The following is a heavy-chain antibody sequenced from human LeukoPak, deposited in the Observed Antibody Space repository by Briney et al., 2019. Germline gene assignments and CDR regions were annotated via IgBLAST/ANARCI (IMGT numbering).Heavy chain of an antibody. CDR1: GLTFSSYS. CDR2: LSSIGGRE. Sequence: RGPLRLPRAASGLTFSSYSIHCLSHPPGKVLQWAAVLSSIGGREYYSDSVQGRFTISRDTSKNSLYLQMAGLRVEDTALYYCARAFAGAPFDLSGRGTLVTVSS. D-gene: IGHD3-10*01. CDR3: ARAFAGAPFDL. V-gene: IGHV3-30*04. J-gene: IGHJ2*01.